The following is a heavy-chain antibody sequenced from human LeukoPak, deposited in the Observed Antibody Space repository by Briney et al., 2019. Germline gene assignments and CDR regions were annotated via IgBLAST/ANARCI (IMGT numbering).Heavy chain of an antibody. V-gene: IGHV1-2*02. CDR2: LNPHSGVT. CDR1: GYTFTDYF. Sequence: GASVKVSCKASGYTFTDYFIHWVRQAPGQGLEWMGWLNPHSGVTKYAQKFQGRVTMTRDTSISTAYMDLLGLKSDDTAVYFCARELIEDQNWFDPWGQGTLVTVSS. J-gene: IGHJ5*02. D-gene: IGHD2/OR15-2a*01. CDR3: ARELIEDQNWFDP.